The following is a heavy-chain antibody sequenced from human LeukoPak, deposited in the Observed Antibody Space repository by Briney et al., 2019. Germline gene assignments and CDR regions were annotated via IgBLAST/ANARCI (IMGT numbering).Heavy chain of an antibody. D-gene: IGHD3-22*01. CDR3: ARGQTLDYYDSSGYYVIDY. CDR2: INPSGGST. V-gene: IGHV1-46*01. CDR1: GYTFTSYY. Sequence: ASVKVSCKASGYTFTSYYMHWVRQAPGQGLEWMGIINPSGGSTSYAQKFQGRVTMTRDTSISTAYMELSRLRSDDTAVYYCARGQTLDYYDSSGYYVIDYWGQGTLVTVSS. J-gene: IGHJ4*02.